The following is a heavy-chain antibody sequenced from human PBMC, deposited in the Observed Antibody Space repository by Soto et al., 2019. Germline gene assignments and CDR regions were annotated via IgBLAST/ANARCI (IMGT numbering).Heavy chain of an antibody. CDR2: ISGSGGST. Sequence: GGSLRLSCAASGFTFSSYAMSWVRQAPGKGLEWVSAISGSGGSTYYADSVKGRFTISRDNSKNTLYLQMNSLRAEDTAVYYCAKDYYGTGSYYMCCFDPWGQGTLVTVSS. J-gene: IGHJ5*02. CDR3: AKDYYGTGSYYMCCFDP. V-gene: IGHV3-23*01. CDR1: GFTFSSYA. D-gene: IGHD3-10*01.